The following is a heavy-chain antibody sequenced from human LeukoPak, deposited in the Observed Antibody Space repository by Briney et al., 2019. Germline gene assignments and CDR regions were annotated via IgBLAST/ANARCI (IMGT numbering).Heavy chain of an antibody. Sequence: PSETLSLTCAVYGGSFSGYYWSWIRQPPAKGLEWIGEINHSGSTNYNPSLTSRVTISVDTSKNQFSLKLSSVIAAGTAVYYCASGRASGWYGFDYWAQGTLVTVSS. CDR3: ASGRASGWYGFDY. CDR1: GGSFSGYY. V-gene: IGHV4-34*01. D-gene: IGHD6-19*01. CDR2: INHSGST. J-gene: IGHJ4*02.